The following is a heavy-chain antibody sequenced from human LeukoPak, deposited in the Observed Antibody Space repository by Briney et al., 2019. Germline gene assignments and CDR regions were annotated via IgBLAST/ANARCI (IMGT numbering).Heavy chain of an antibody. CDR3: ARDLGYYDSSGYHAFDX. J-gene: IGHJ3*02. CDR1: GYTFTSYD. Sequence: ASVKVSCKASGYTFTSYDINWVRQATGQGLEWMGWMNPNSGNTGYAQKFQGRVTMTRNTSISTAYMELSSLRSEDTAVYYCARDLGYYDSSGYHAFDXXXXGTMVTVSS. D-gene: IGHD3-22*01. CDR2: MNPNSGNT. V-gene: IGHV1-8*01.